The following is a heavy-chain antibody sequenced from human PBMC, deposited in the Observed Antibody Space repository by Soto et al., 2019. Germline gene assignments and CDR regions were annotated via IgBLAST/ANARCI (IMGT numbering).Heavy chain of an antibody. Sequence: EVRLVESGGGLVQPGRSLRLSCAASGFTFDDHAMHWVRQVPGKGLEWVSGISWNSYKIGYADSVKGRFTISRDNAKSSLYLQMNALRPEDTALYYCAKDPHPTLFRLFDYWGQGTLVNVSS. J-gene: IGHJ4*02. CDR2: ISWNSYKI. D-gene: IGHD3-9*01. CDR3: AKDPHPTLFRLFDY. CDR1: GFTFDDHA. V-gene: IGHV3-9*01.